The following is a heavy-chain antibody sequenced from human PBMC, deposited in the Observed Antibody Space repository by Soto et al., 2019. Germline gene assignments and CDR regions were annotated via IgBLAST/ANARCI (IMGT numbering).Heavy chain of an antibody. Sequence: TSETLSLTCTVSGGSISSGGYYWSWIRQHPGKGLEWIGYIYYSGSTYYNPSLKSRVTISVDTSKNQFSLKLSSVTGADMAVYYCARVAGQYDSSGFYYFDYWGQGSLVTVSS. CDR1: GGSISSGGYY. CDR2: IYYSGST. CDR3: ARVAGQYDSSGFYYFDY. V-gene: IGHV4-31*03. J-gene: IGHJ4*02. D-gene: IGHD3-22*01.